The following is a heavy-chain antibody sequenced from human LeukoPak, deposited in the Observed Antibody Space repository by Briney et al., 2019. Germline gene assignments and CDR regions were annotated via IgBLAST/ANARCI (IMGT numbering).Heavy chain of an antibody. D-gene: IGHD3-22*01. Sequence: ASVKASCKVSGYTLTELSMHWVRQAPGKGLEWMGGFDPEDGETIYAQKFQGRVTMTEDTSTDTAYMELSSLRSEDTAVYYCATVPAYYYDSSGYYPFDYWGQGTLVTVSS. CDR2: FDPEDGET. J-gene: IGHJ4*02. CDR3: ATVPAYYYDSSGYYPFDY. CDR1: GYTLTELS. V-gene: IGHV1-24*01.